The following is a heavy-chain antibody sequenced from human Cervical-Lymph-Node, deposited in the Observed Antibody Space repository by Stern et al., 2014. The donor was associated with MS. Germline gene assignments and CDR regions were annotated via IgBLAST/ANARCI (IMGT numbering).Heavy chain of an antibody. J-gene: IGHJ4*02. D-gene: IGHD3-16*02. V-gene: IGHV7-4-1*02. CDR2: INTKTGNP. Sequence: QVQLVQSGSELKKPGASVKVSCKASGYIFTSYAMNWVRQAPGQGLEWMGWINTKTGNPTYAQGFTGRFVFSLDTSVSTAYLQISSLKAEDTAVYYCARGMIMITFGGVIPPDYWGQGTLVTVSS. CDR3: ARGMIMITFGGVIPPDY. CDR1: GYIFTSYA.